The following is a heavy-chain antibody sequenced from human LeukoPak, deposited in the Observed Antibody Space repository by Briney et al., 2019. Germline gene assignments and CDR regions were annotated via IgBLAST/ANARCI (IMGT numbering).Heavy chain of an antibody. J-gene: IGHJ4*02. V-gene: IGHV3-23*01. CDR3: AKLPIFGVVAPNDY. CDR2: ISGSGGST. Sequence: PGGSLRLSCAASGFTFSSYAMSWVRQAPGKGLGWVSAISGSGGSTYYADSVKGRFTISRDNSKNTLYLQMNSLRAEDTAVYYCAKLPIFGVVAPNDYWGQGTLVTVSS. CDR1: GFTFSSYA. D-gene: IGHD3-3*01.